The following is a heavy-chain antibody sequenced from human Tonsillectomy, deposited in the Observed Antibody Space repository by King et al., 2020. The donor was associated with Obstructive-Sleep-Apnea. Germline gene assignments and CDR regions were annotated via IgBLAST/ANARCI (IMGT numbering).Heavy chain of an antibody. CDR2: VYLADSDT. CDR3: VTGFRAFDY. D-gene: IGHD6-25*01. Sequence: QLVQSGAEVKKPGESLKISCKDSGYSFTSFWIGWVRQMPGKGLEWMGSVYLADSDTQYSPSFQGQVTTSADKTIKTAYLQWRGLKASDTAMYYCVTGFRAFDYWGQGSLVTVSS. V-gene: IGHV5-51*01. CDR1: GYSFTSFW. J-gene: IGHJ4*02.